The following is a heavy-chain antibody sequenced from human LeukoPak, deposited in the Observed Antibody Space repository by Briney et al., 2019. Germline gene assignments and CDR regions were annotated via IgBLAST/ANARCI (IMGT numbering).Heavy chain of an antibody. J-gene: IGHJ4*02. CDR1: GGSFSGYY. V-gene: IGHV4-34*01. Sequence: SETLSLTCAVYGGSFSGYYWSWIRLPPGKGLEWIGEINHSGSTNYNPSLKSRVTISVDTSKNQFSLKLSSVTAADTAVYYCARSRTAYYRYFDSWGQGTLVTVSS. CDR2: INHSGST. CDR3: ARSRTAYYRYFDS. D-gene: IGHD3-22*01.